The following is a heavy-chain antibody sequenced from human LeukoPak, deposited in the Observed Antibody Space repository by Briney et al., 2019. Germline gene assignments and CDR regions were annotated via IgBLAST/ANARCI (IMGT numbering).Heavy chain of an antibody. V-gene: IGHV3-23*01. D-gene: IGHD3-9*01. CDR2: ISGSGGST. CDR1: GFTFSSYA. J-gene: IGHJ4*02. CDR3: AKGGYYDILTGYFHLPLYFDY. Sequence: GGSLRLSCAASGFTFSSYAMSWVRQAPGKGLEWVSAISGSGGSTYYADSVKGRFTISRDNSKNTLYLQMNSLRAEDTAVYYCAKGGYYDILTGYFHLPLYFDYWGQGTLVTVSS.